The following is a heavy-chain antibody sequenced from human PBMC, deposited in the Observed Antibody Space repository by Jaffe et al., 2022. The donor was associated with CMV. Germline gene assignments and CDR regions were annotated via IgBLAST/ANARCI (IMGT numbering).Heavy chain of an antibody. Sequence: EVQLVESGGGLVKPGGSLRLSCAASGFTFSSYSMNWVRQAPGKGLEWVSSISSSSSYIYYADSVKGRFTISRDNAKNSLYLQMNSLRAEDTAVYYCARDHQTPPYYDILTGYYGYYYYGMDVWGQGTTVTVSS. CDR1: GFTFSSYS. D-gene: IGHD3-9*01. CDR3: ARDHQTPPYYDILTGYYGYYYYGMDV. CDR2: ISSSSSYI. V-gene: IGHV3-21*01. J-gene: IGHJ6*02.